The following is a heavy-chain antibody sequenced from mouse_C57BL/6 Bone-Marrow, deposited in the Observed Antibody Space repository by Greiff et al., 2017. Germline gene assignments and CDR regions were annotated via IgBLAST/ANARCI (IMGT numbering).Heavy chain of an antibody. V-gene: IGHV7-1*01. CDR3: ARAKLLWAMDY. J-gene: IGHJ4*01. Sequence: EVMLVESGGGLVQSGRSLRLSCATSGFTFSDFYMEWVRQAPGKGLEWIAASRNKANDYTTEYSASVKGRFIVSRDTSQSILYLQMNALRAEDTAIYYCARAKLLWAMDYWGQGTSVTVSS. D-gene: IGHD2-1*01. CDR2: SRNKANDYTT. CDR1: GFTFSDFY.